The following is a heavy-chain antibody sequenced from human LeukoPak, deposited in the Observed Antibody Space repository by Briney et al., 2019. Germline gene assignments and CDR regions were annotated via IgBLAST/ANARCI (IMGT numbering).Heavy chain of an antibody. CDR1: GYTFTSYG. D-gene: IGHD2-2*01. V-gene: IGHV1-18*01. CDR3: AREAYCSSTSCYLRLIDY. Sequence: ASVKVSCKASGYTFTSYGISWVRQAPGQGLESMGWISAYNGNTNYAQKLQGRVTMTTDTSTSTAYMELRSLRSDDTAVYYCAREAYCSSTSCYLRLIDYWGQGTLVTVSS. J-gene: IGHJ4*02. CDR2: ISAYNGNT.